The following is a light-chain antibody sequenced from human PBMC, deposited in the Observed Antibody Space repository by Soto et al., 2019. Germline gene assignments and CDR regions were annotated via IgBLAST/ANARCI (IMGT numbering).Light chain of an antibody. V-gene: IGKV1-5*03. CDR1: QNVSNW. CDR3: QQYSKEST. CDR2: KAS. Sequence: DVEMTQSPSTLPTSIGDRVTINCRASQNVSNWLAWYQQKPGKAPKLLIYKASRLESGVPSRFSAGGSGTDFTLTINSLQSDDIATYFCQQYSKESTFGQGTKLDIK. J-gene: IGKJ2*01.